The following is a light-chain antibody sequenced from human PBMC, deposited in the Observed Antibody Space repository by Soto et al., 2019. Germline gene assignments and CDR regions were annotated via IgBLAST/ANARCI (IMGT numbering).Light chain of an antibody. CDR2: WAS. J-gene: IGKJ2*01. CDR3: QQYLNTPYT. Sequence: DIVMTQSPDSLAVSLGERATINCKSSQSVLYSSNNKNYLAWYQQKPRQPPKLLIYWASTRESGVPDRFSGSGSGTDFTLTISSLQAEDGAVYYCQQYLNTPYTFGQGTKLEIK. CDR1: QSVLYSSNNKNY. V-gene: IGKV4-1*01.